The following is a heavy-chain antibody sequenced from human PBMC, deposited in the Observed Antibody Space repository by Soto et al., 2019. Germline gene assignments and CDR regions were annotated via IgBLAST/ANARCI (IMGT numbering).Heavy chain of an antibody. V-gene: IGHV1-69*06. CDR2: IIPIFGTA. CDR3: ASADYSSSSPIDY. CDR1: GGTFISYA. J-gene: IGHJ4*02. D-gene: IGHD6-6*01. Sequence: VSCKASGGTFISYAISWMRQAPGQGLEWMGGIIPIFGTANYAQKFQGRVTITADKSTSTAYMELSSLRSEDTAVYYCASADYSSSSPIDYWGQGTLVTVSS.